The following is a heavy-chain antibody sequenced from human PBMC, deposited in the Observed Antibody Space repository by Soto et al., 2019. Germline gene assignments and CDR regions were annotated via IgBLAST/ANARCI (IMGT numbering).Heavy chain of an antibody. D-gene: IGHD2-21*01. Sequence: PSDTLSLSSTVSGDSVTSYYWTWIRKPPGKGLERIGYIYNSGRTNYNPSLKRRVSISIDTSKNQFSLKLNSMTAADTAVYYCAFGDSLGPPHYRGQGTLATASS. J-gene: IGHJ4*02. CDR2: IYNSGRT. CDR1: GDSVTSYY. V-gene: IGHV4-59*02. CDR3: AFGDSLGPPHY.